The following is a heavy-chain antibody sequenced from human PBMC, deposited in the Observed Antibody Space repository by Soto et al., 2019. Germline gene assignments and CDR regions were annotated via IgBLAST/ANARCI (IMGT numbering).Heavy chain of an antibody. J-gene: IGHJ5*02. CDR2: TNDRGNT. CDR1: GGSFSVYY. Sequence: KPXETLSIRCAVYGGSFSVYYWSGIRQPPGKGLEWIGETNDRGNTKYTPSVESRVTISLDTSNNQLSLKVTSVTAADTAGYYCARDRGINWFDPWGQGTLVTVSS. CDR3: ARDRGINWFDP. D-gene: IGHD3-10*01. V-gene: IGHV4-34*01.